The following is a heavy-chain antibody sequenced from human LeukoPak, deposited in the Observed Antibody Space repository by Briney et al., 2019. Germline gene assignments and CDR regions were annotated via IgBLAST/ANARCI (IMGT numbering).Heavy chain of an antibody. D-gene: IGHD6-13*01. CDR1: GFTFSSYA. CDR3: AKARIAAAGGGVDY. V-gene: IGHV3-23*01. J-gene: IGHJ4*02. Sequence: GGSLRLSCAASGFTFSSYAMSWVRQAPGKGLEWFSAISGSGGSTYYADSVKGRFTISRDNSKNTLYLQMNSLRAEDTAVYYCAKARIAAAGGGVDYWGQGTLVTVSS. CDR2: ISGSGGST.